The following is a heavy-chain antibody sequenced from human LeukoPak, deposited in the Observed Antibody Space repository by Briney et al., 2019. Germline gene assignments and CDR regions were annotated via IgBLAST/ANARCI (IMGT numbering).Heavy chain of an antibody. CDR2: IYYSGST. Sequence: SETLSLTCTVSGGSISSYYWSWIRQPPGKGLEWIGHIYYSGSTNYNPSLKSRVTISVDTSKNQFSLKLSSVTAADTAVYYCARAPGGCYSSSCLDYWSQGTLVTVSS. J-gene: IGHJ4*02. CDR3: ARAPGGCYSSSCLDY. V-gene: IGHV4-59*01. D-gene: IGHD6-13*01. CDR1: GGSISSYY.